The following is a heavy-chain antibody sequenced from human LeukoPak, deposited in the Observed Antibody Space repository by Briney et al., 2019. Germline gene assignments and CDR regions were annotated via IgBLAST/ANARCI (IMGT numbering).Heavy chain of an antibody. V-gene: IGHV1-2*02. Sequence: ASVKVSCKASGYTFTDYYIHWVRHAPAQGPEWMSWINPNSGDTKYAPQFQGRVTLTSDTAITTGDMQLSRLTSDDTALYYCARAHNPDTGGYLYYFAPWGQGTLVTVTS. J-gene: IGHJ5*02. CDR3: ARAHNPDTGGYLYYFAP. D-gene: IGHD3-22*01. CDR1: GYTFTDYY. CDR2: INPNSGDT.